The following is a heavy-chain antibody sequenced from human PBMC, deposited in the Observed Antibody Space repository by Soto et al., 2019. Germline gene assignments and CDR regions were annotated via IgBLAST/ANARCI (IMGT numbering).Heavy chain of an antibody. J-gene: IGHJ6*02. D-gene: IGHD1-1*01. CDR2: IIPILGIA. CDR1: GGTFSSYT. V-gene: IGHV1-69*08. CDR3: ARDDWNDPYYYYGMDV. Sequence: QVQLVQSGAEVKKPGSSVKVSCKASGGTFSSYTISWVRQAPGQGLEWMGRIIPILGIANYAQKFQGRVTITADKSTSTAYMELSSLRSEDTAGYYCARDDWNDPYYYYGMDVWGQGTTVTVSS.